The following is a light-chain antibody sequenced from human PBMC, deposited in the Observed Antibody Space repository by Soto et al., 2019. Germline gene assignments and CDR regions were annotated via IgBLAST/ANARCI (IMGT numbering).Light chain of an antibody. CDR3: SSYAGNNVV. Sequence: QSVLTQPPSASGSPGQSVTISCTGTSSDVGGYNYVSWYQQHPGKAPKLMIYEVSKRPSGVPDRFSGSKSGNTASLTVSGLLAEDEADYYCSSYAGNNVVFGGGTKLTVL. CDR2: EVS. J-gene: IGLJ2*01. V-gene: IGLV2-8*01. CDR1: SSDVGGYNY.